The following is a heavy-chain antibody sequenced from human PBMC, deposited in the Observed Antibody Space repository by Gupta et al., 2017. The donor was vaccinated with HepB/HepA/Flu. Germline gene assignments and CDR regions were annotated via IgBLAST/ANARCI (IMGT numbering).Heavy chain of an antibody. Sequence: QVQLVQSGAEVKKPGSSVKVSCTASGGTFSSYAISWVRQAPGQGLEWMGGIIPIFGTANYAQKFQGRVTITADESTSTAYMELSSLRSEDTAVYYCAKTRRDYYGSGSYYNWFDPWGQGTLVTVSS. CDR3: AKTRRDYYGSGSYYNWFDP. CDR2: IIPIFGTA. CDR1: GGTFSSYA. J-gene: IGHJ5*02. V-gene: IGHV1-69*01. D-gene: IGHD3-10*01.